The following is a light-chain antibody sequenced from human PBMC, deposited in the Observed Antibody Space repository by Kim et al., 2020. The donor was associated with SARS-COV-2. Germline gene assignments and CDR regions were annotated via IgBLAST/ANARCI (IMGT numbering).Light chain of an antibody. CDR1: ALPKQY. CDR2: KDS. V-gene: IGLV3-25*03. CDR3: QSADSSGTHAFWV. Sequence: GQTAKISCSVDALPKQYAYWYQQKPGQAPVLVIYKDSGRPSGIPERFSGSSAGTTVTLTISGDQAEDEADYYCQSADSSGTHAFWVFGGGTQLTVL. J-gene: IGLJ3*02.